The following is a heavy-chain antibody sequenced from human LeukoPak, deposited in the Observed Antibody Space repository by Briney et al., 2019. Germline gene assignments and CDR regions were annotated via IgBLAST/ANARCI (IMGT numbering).Heavy chain of an antibody. CDR2: IWYDGSNK. CDR1: GFTFSSYG. D-gene: IGHD5-24*01. J-gene: IGHJ4*02. CDR3: ARGLRLLEMATIELDY. Sequence: GGSLRLSCAASGFTFSSYGMHWVRQAPGKGLEWVAVIWYDGSNKYYADSVKGRFTISRDNSKNTLYLQMNSLRADDTAVYYCARGLRLLEMATIELDYWGQGTLVTVSS. V-gene: IGHV3-33*01.